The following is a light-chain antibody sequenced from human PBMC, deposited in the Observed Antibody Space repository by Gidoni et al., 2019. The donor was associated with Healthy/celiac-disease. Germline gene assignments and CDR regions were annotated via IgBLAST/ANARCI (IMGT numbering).Light chain of an antibody. CDR1: SSNLGSNT. CDR3: AAWDDSLNGPV. V-gene: IGLV1-44*01. J-gene: IGLJ3*02. Sequence: QSVLSQPPSASGTPGQRVTISCSGSSSNLGSNTVNWYQQLPGTAPKHLIYSNNQRPSGVPDRFSGSKSGTSASLAISGLQSEDEADYYCAAWDDSLNGPVFGGGTKLTVL. CDR2: SNN.